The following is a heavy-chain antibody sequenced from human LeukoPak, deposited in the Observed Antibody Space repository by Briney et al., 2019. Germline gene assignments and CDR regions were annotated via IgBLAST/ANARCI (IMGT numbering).Heavy chain of an antibody. CDR3: ANGIVGAPDYYMDV. Sequence: SETLSLTCTVSGGSISSGDYYRSWIRQPPGKGLEWIGYIYYSGSTYYNPSLKSRVTISVDTSKNQFSLKLSSVTAADTAVYYCANGIVGAPDYYMDVWGKGTTVTVSS. V-gene: IGHV4-30-4*08. J-gene: IGHJ6*03. D-gene: IGHD1-26*01. CDR1: GGSISSGDYY. CDR2: IYYSGST.